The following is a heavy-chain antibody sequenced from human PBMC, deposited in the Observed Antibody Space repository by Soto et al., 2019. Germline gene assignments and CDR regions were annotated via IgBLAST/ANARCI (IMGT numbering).Heavy chain of an antibody. D-gene: IGHD3-22*01. CDR2: ISGSGGST. J-gene: IGHJ4*02. CDR3: AKDQRAMIVVVITFDY. Sequence: GGSLRLSCAASGFTFSSYAMSWVRQAPGKGLEWVSAISGSGGSTYYADSVKGRFTISRDNSKNTLYLQMNSLRAEDTAVYYCAKDQRAMIVVVITFDYWGQGTLVTVSS. V-gene: IGHV3-23*01. CDR1: GFTFSSYA.